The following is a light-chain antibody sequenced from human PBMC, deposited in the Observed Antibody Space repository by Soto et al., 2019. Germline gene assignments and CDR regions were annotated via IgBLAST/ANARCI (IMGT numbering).Light chain of an antibody. CDR3: QQYYRTPLT. V-gene: IGKV4-1*01. CDR2: WAS. CDR1: QSVLYRSNNKNY. Sequence: DIVMTQSPDSLAVSLGERATVNCKSSQSVLYRSNNKNYLAWYQQKPGQPPKLLIYWASTRESGVPDRFSGSGSGTDFTLTISSLQAEDVAVYYCQQYYRTPLTFGGGTKVEIK. J-gene: IGKJ4*01.